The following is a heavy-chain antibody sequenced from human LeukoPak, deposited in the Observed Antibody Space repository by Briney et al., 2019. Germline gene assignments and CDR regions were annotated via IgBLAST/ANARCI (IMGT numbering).Heavy chain of an antibody. CDR2: IRYDGSNK. D-gene: IGHD2-2*01. V-gene: IGHV3-30*02. Sequence: PGXSLRLSCAASGFTFSRYGMHWVGQAPGKGVEWGAFIRYDGSNKYYADSVKGGFTISRYNSKNTLYLQMNSLRPEDTAVYYCAKELTIVVVPAAEKALDYWGQGTLVTVSS. J-gene: IGHJ4*02. CDR3: AKELTIVVVPAAEKALDY. CDR1: GFTFSRYG.